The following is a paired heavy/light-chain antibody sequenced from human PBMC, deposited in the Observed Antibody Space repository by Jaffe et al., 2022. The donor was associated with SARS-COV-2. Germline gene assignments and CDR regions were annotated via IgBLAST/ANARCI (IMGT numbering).Heavy chain of an antibody. D-gene: IGHD3-10*01. J-gene: IGHJ4*02. CDR2: ISGNVGNT. V-gene: IGHV3-23*01. CDR3: AKLHYFTSGSYDY. CDR1: GFTFSNYA. Sequence: EVQLLESGGGLVQPGGSLRLSCTASGFTFSNYAMSWVRQAPGKGLEWVSTISGNVGNTYYADSVKGRFTISRDNPKNTLDLQLSSLRAEDTALYYCAKLHYFTSGSYDYWGQGTLVTVSS.
Light chain of an antibody. CDR3: QQYNNWPRT. CDR1: QSVSTN. V-gene: IGKV3-15*01. J-gene: IGKJ1*01. CDR2: GAS. Sequence: EIVMTQSPATLSVSPGEGATLSCRASQSVSTNLAWYQQKPGQAPRLLIYGASTRATGFPARFSGSGSGTEFTLTISSLQSEDFAVYYCQQYNNWPRTFGQGTKVEIK.